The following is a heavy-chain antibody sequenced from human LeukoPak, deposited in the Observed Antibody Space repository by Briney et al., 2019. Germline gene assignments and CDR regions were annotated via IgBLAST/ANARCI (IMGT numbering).Heavy chain of an antibody. CDR3: ARDISQQLGPGFDC. V-gene: IGHV3-48*01. Sequence: GGSLRLSCAASGFTFSSYSMNWVRQAPGKGLEWVSYISSSSSTIYYADSVKGRFTISRDNSKNTLYLQMNSLRAEDTAVYYCARDISQQLGPGFDCWGQGTLVTVSS. J-gene: IGHJ4*02. D-gene: IGHD6-13*01. CDR2: ISSSSSTI. CDR1: GFTFSSYS.